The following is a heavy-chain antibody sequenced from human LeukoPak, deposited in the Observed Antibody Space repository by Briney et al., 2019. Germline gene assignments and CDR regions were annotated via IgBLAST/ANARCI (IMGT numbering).Heavy chain of an antibody. CDR1: GGTFSSYA. V-gene: IGHV1-69*13. CDR3: ARASYYVSGRYRTYYFDY. D-gene: IGHD3-10*01. J-gene: IGHJ4*02. CDR2: IIPIFGTA. Sequence: GVSVKVSCKASGGTFSSYAISWVRQAPGQGLEWMGGIIPIFGTANYAQKFQGRVTITADESTSTAYMELSSLRSEDTAVYYCARASYYVSGRYRTYYFDYWGQGTLVTVSS.